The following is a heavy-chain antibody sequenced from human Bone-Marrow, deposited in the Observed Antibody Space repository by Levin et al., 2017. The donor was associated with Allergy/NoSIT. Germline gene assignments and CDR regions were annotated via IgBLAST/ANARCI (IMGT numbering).Heavy chain of an antibody. J-gene: IGHJ6*02. V-gene: IGHV3-7*01. D-gene: IGHD2-21*02. CDR3: ARDRYVSILPTAYFYSPMDV. CDR2: IKLDGTEK. CDR1: GFSFSNYW. Sequence: AGGSLRLSCEASGFSFSNYWMIWVRQAPGKGLEWVASIKLDGTEKYYVGSVKGRFTISRDNAKNFLSLQMNSLRAEDSAVYFCARDRYVSILPTAYFYSPMDVWGQGTAVIVSS.